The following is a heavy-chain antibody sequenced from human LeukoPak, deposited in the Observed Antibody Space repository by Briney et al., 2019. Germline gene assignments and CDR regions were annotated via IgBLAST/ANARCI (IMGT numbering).Heavy chain of an antibody. CDR2: ISSSGSTI. CDR1: GFTFSDYY. J-gene: IGHJ5*02. CDR3: ARDPSYSSSSRWFDP. V-gene: IGHV3-11*04. Sequence: GGXXRLSCAASGFTFSDYYMNWVRQAPGKGLEWLSYISSSGSTIYYADSVKGRFTISRDNAKNLLYLQMNSLRAEDTAVYYCARDPSYSSSSRWFDPWGQGTLVTVSS. D-gene: IGHD6-13*01.